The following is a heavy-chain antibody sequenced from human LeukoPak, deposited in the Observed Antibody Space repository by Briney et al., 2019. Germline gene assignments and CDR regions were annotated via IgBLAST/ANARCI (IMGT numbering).Heavy chain of an antibody. J-gene: IGHJ5*02. D-gene: IGHD6-25*01. CDR2: IYYSGST. CDR1: GGFISSYY. CDR3: ARRGQRVEWFDP. Sequence: SETLSLTCTVSGGFISSYYRRWIRQPPGKGLEWIGYIYYSGSTNYNPSLKSRVTISVDTSKIQFSLKLGSVTAADTAVYYCARRGQRVEWFDPWGQGTLVTVSS. V-gene: IGHV4-59*08.